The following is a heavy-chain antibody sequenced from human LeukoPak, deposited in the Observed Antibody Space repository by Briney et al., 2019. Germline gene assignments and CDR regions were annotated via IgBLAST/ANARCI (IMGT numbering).Heavy chain of an antibody. CDR1: GYTFTNYY. Sequence: ASVKVSCKASGYTFTNYYMHWVRQAPGQGLEWMGIIDPRGGSTSYAQKFQGRVTITADKSTSTAYMELSSLRSEDTAVYYCARGSYYDSSGYYPDYWGQGTLVTVSS. D-gene: IGHD3-22*01. J-gene: IGHJ4*02. CDR3: ARGSYYDSSGYYPDY. V-gene: IGHV1-46*01. CDR2: IDPRGGST.